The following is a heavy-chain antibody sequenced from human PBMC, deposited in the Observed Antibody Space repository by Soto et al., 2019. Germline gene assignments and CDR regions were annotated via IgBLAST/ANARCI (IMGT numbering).Heavy chain of an antibody. CDR2: ISGSGGST. V-gene: IGHV3-23*01. Sequence: GGSLRLSCAASGFTFSSYAMILVRQAPGKGLEWVSAISGSGGSTYYADSVKGRFTISRDNSKNTLYLQMNSLTAEDTAVYYCAKDPRGSSPGWGQGTLVTVSS. CDR1: GFTFSSYA. CDR3: AKDPRGSSPG. D-gene: IGHD6-13*01. J-gene: IGHJ4*02.